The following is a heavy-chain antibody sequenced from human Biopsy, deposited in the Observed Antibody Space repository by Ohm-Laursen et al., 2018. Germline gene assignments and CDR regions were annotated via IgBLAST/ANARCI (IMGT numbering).Heavy chain of an antibody. CDR3: ARGVPHYDGSGFPLAGYWYFDL. CDR1: GGSIGGGEYY. V-gene: IGHV4-31*01. D-gene: IGHD3-22*01. J-gene: IGHJ2*01. Sequence: SQTLSLTYTVSGGSIGGGEYYWNWIRQHLGKGLEWIGLISYSGTTFYNPSLESLLTISIDTSKNHFSLNLRSVTAADTAVYYCARGVPHYDGSGFPLAGYWYFDLWGRGTLVTVSS. CDR2: ISYSGTT.